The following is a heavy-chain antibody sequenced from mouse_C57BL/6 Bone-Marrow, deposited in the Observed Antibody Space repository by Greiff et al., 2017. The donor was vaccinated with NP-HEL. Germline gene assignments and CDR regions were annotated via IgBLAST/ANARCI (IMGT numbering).Heavy chain of an antibody. CDR1: GFTFSSYA. D-gene: IGHD2-3*01. CDR3: TRVPYDGYDVRYYYAMDY. Sequence: EVKLVESGEGLVKPGGSLKLSCAASGFTFSSYAMSWVRQTPEKRLEWVAYISSGGDYIYYADTVKGRFTITRDNARNTLYLQMSSLKSEDTAMYYCTRVPYDGYDVRYYYAMDYWGQGTSVTVSS. CDR2: ISSGGDYI. V-gene: IGHV5-9-1*02. J-gene: IGHJ4*01.